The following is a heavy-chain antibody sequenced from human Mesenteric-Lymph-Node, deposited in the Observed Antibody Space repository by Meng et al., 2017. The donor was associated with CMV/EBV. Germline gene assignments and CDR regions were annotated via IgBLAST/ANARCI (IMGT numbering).Heavy chain of an antibody. Sequence: GESLKISCKGSGYNFSSYWIDWVRQMPGKGLEWMGIINPGDSESRYSPSFQGQVSIAADKSISTVYLQWSSLKASDTAMYYCARRDPKTNGWSYVFDIWGQGTMVTVSS. V-gene: IGHV5-51*01. CDR3: ARRDPKTNGWSYVFDI. D-gene: IGHD6-19*01. CDR1: GYNFSSYW. CDR2: INPGDSES. J-gene: IGHJ3*02.